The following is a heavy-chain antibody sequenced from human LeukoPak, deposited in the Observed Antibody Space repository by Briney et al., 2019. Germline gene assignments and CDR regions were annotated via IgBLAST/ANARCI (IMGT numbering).Heavy chain of an antibody. D-gene: IGHD3-16*01. V-gene: IGHV4-59*08. CDR3: ARRRASWGSYYYYGMDV. CDR2: IYYSGST. CDR1: GGSISSYY. J-gene: IGHJ6*02. Sequence: SETLSHTCTVSGGSISSYYWSWIRQPPGKGLEWIGYIYYSGSTNYNPSLKSRVTISVDTSKNQFSLKLSSVTAADTAVYYCARRRASWGSYYYYGMDVWGQGTTVTVSS.